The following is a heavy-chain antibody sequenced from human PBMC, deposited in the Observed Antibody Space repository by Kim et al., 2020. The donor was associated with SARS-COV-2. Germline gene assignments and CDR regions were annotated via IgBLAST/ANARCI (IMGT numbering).Heavy chain of an antibody. V-gene: IGHV1-46*01. CDR1: GYTFTSYY. J-gene: IGHJ6*02. D-gene: IGHD6-13*01. CDR2: INPSGGST. CDR3: ARDLYGVAAAGSSSVYYYYGMDV. Sequence: ASVKVSCKASGYTFTSYYMHWVRQAPGQGLEWMGIINPSGGSTSYAQKFQGRVTMTRDTSTSTVYMELSSLRSEDTAVYYCARDLYGVAAAGSSSVYYYYGMDVWGQGTTVTVSS.